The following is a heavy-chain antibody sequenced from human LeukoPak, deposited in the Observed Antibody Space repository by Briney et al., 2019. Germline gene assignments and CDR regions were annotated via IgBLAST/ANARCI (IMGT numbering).Heavy chain of an antibody. CDR3: ARDRWGPYSRNFDY. J-gene: IGHJ4*02. D-gene: IGHD6-13*01. CDR2: ISSSSSTI. V-gene: IGHV3-48*01. CDR1: GGSISSNN. Sequence: PSGTLSLTCAVSGGSISSNNWWSWVRQPPGKGLEWVSYISSSSSTIYYADSVKGRFTISRDNAKNSLYLQMNSLRAEDTAVYYCARDRWGPYSRNFDYWGQGTLVTVSS.